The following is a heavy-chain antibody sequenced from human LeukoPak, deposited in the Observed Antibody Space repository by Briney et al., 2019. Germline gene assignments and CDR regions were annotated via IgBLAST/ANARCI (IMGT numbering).Heavy chain of an antibody. V-gene: IGHV1-69*05. D-gene: IGHD1-26*01. CDR2: IIPIFGTA. Sequence: SVKVSCKASGGTFSSYAISWARQAPGQGLEWMGGIIPIFGTANYAQKFQGRVTITTDESTSTAYVELSSLRSEDTAVYYCASFSGRVVGAFDIWGQGTMVTVSS. J-gene: IGHJ3*02. CDR1: GGTFSSYA. CDR3: ASFSGRVVGAFDI.